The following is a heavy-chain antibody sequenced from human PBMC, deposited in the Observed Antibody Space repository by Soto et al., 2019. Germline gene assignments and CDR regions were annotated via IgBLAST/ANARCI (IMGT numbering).Heavy chain of an antibody. J-gene: IGHJ5*02. CDR2: ISSSSSTI. CDR1: GFTFSSYS. V-gene: IGHV3-48*02. D-gene: IGHD3-10*01. CDR3: AGAQWRYYYGSGSYPPQHSPNWFDP. Sequence: ESGGGLVQPGGSLRLSCAASGFTFSSYSMNWVRQAPGKGLEWVSYISSSSSTIYYADSVKGRFTISRDNAKNSLYLQMNSLRDEDTAVYYCAGAQWRYYYGSGSYPPQHSPNWFDPWGQGTLVTVSS.